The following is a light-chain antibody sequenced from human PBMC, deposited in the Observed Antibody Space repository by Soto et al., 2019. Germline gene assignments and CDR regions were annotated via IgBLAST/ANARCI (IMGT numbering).Light chain of an antibody. CDR3: QQFDTVPPT. CDR1: QDITNY. V-gene: IGKV1-33*01. CDR2: DAS. J-gene: IGKJ3*01. Sequence: DIQMTQSPSSLSASVGDRVTITCQASQDITNYLNWYQQKPGKAPKLLIFDASNLETGVPSRFSGSGSGTDFTFTISSLQPEDFGTYYCQQFDTVPPTFGPRTKVDIK.